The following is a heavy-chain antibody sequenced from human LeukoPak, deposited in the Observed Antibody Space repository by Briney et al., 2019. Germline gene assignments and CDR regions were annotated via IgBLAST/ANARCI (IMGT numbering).Heavy chain of an antibody. J-gene: IGHJ4*02. CDR1: GYTFTSYY. CDR2: INPSGGST. Sequence: GASVKVSCKASGYTFTSYYMHWVRQAPGQGLEWMGIINPSGGSTRYAQKFQGRVTMTRDTSTSTVYMELSSLRSEDTAVYYCARDAYSGYPADYWGQGTLVTVSS. CDR3: ARDAYSGYPADY. V-gene: IGHV1-46*01. D-gene: IGHD5-12*01.